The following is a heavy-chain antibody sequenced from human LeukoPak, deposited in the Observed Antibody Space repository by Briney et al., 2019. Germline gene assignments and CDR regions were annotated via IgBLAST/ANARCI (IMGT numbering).Heavy chain of an antibody. CDR3: AREERDGYNYYWYFYL. CDR2: ISSNSSVI. Sequence: PGGSLRLSFATSGLSFSSYSINWVRQAPGRGREWVSSISSNSSVIYYADSVKGRFTISRDNAKNSLYLQMTSLTAEDTAVYHCAREERDGYNYYWYFYLWGRGTLVTVSS. J-gene: IGHJ2*01. CDR1: GLSFSSYS. V-gene: IGHV3-21*01. D-gene: IGHD5-24*01.